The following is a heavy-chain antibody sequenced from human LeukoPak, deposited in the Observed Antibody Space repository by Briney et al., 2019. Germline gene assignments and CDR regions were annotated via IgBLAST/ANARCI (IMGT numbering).Heavy chain of an antibody. CDR3: ARGGGTYYYDISGYPDY. V-gene: IGHV1-18*01. J-gene: IGHJ4*02. Sequence: ASVKVSCKASGYTFTSDGISWVRQAPGQGREWMGWISPYNGYTKYAQKLQGRVTMTTDTSTSTAYMELRSLRSDDTAVYYCARGGGTYYYDISGYPDYWGQGTLVTVSS. D-gene: IGHD3-22*01. CDR1: GYTFTSDG. CDR2: ISPYNGYT.